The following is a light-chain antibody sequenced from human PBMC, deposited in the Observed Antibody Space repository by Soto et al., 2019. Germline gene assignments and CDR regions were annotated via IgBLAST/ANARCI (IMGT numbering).Light chain of an antibody. V-gene: IGKV3-20*01. CDR2: GVS. CDR1: QSVRSSY. J-gene: IGKJ1*01. Sequence: EIVLTQSPGTLSLSPGERATLSCRASQSVRSSYLAWYQQKLGQAPRLLIYGVSNRATGIPDRFSCSGSGTDFTLTISRLETEDFAVYYCQQYGTSPWTFGQGTKVEIK. CDR3: QQYGTSPWT.